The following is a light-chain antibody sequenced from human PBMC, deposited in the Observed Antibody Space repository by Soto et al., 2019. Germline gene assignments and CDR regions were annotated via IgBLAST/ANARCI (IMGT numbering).Light chain of an antibody. CDR3: QQYSTWPWT. V-gene: IGKV3-15*01. Sequence: EIVLTQSPGTLALSPGERATLSCRASQSVSNNYLAWYQQKPGQAPRLLIYGASTRATGIPARFSGSGSGTEFTLTISSLQSEDFAVYYCQQYSTWPWTFGQGTRWIS. J-gene: IGKJ1*01. CDR1: QSVSNN. CDR2: GAS.